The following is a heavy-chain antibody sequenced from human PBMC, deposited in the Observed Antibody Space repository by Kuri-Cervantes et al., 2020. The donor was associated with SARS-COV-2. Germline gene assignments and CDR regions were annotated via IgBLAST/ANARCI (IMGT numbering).Heavy chain of an antibody. CDR2: ISIDGSEI. D-gene: IGHD2-15*01. CDR3: VKFENVRYYRH. Sequence: GESLKISCSASGFTFSSSGFHWVRQAPGKGLEYVSAISIDGSEIFYADSVRGRFTISRDNSKNTLYLQMSSLRAEDTAVYYCVKFENVRYYRHWVQGALGTVSS. J-gene: IGHJ4*02. V-gene: IGHV3-64D*06. CDR1: GFTFSSSG.